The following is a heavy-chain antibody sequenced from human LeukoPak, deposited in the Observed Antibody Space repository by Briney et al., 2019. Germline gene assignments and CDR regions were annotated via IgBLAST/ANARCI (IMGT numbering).Heavy chain of an antibody. Sequence: SETLSLTCTVSGGSISSYYWSWIRQPPGKGLEGVGYIYYSGSTNYNPSLKSRVTISVDTSKNQFSLKLSSVTAADTAVYYCARQRYSYGYSDYWGQGTLVTVSS. V-gene: IGHV4-59*08. CDR2: IYYSGST. CDR1: GGSISSYY. CDR3: ARQRYSYGYSDY. D-gene: IGHD5-18*01. J-gene: IGHJ4*02.